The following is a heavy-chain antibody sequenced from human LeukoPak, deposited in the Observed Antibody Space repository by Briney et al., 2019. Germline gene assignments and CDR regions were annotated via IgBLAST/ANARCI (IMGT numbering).Heavy chain of an antibody. Sequence: GGSLRLSCAATGFTFSDYYMSWIRQAPGKGLEWVSYISNSGTNIYYADSVKGRFTISRDNAKKSLYLQMNSLRAEDTGVYYCARDSMGYYYYMDVWGKGTTVTVSS. CDR3: ARDSMGYYYYMDV. CDR1: GFTFSDYY. CDR2: ISNSGTNI. J-gene: IGHJ6*03. V-gene: IGHV3-11*04.